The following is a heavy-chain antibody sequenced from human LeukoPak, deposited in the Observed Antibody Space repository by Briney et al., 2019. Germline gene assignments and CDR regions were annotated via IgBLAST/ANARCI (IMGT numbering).Heavy chain of an antibody. CDR2: ISGSGGST. CDR1: RFTFNNYA. J-gene: IGHJ4*02. V-gene: IGHV3-23*01. D-gene: IGHD6-13*01. Sequence: GGSLRLSCAASRFTFNNYAMSWVRQAPGKGLEWVSVISGSGGSTYYADSVKGRFTISRDNSKDTLYLQMNSLRAEDTAVYYCAKGAQQLVYWVDYWGQGTLVTVSS. CDR3: AKGAQQLVYWVDY.